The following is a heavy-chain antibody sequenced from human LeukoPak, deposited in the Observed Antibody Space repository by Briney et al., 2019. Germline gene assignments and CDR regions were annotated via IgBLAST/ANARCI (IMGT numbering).Heavy chain of an antibody. J-gene: IGHJ6*03. CDR1: GGSISSYY. D-gene: IGHD2-2*01. Sequence: SETLSLTCTVSGGSISSYYCSWIRQPPGKGLEWIGYIYYSGSTNYNPSLKSRVTISVDTSKNQFSLKLSSVIAADTAVYYCARTTEGYCSSASCFGFSYSYYMDVWGKGTTVTISS. CDR3: ARTTEGYCSSASCFGFSYSYYMDV. V-gene: IGHV4-59*13. CDR2: IYYSGST.